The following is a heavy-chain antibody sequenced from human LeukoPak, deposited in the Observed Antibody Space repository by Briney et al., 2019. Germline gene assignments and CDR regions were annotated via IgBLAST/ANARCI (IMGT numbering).Heavy chain of an antibody. J-gene: IGHJ4*02. CDR1: GFTFSSYS. V-gene: IGHV3-7*01. CDR3: ARGGNSSWDY. D-gene: IGHD6-6*01. Sequence: GGSLRLSCAASGFTFSSYSMNWVRQAPGKGLEWVANIKPDGSEKYYVDSLKGRFTISRDNAKNSLYLQMNSLRVEDTAVYYCARGGNSSWDYWGQGALVTVSS. CDR2: IKPDGSEK.